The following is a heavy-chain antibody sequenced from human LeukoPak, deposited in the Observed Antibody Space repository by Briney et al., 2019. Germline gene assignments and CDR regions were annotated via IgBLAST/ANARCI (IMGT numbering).Heavy chain of an antibody. Sequence: GGSLRLSCAASGFTVSNNYMSWVRQAPGKGLEWVSGISWNSGSIGYADSVKGRFTISRDNSKNTLYLQMNSLRAEDTAVYYCAKDQSGIAVAGSLDYWGQGTLVTVSS. D-gene: IGHD6-19*01. CDR2: ISWNSGSI. J-gene: IGHJ4*02. CDR3: AKDQSGIAVAGSLDY. CDR1: GFTVSNNY. V-gene: IGHV3-66*03.